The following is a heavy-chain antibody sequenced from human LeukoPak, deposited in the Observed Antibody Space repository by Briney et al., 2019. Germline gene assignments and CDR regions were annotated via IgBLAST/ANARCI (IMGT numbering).Heavy chain of an antibody. V-gene: IGHV1-69*05. D-gene: IGHD1-26*01. J-gene: IGHJ4*02. CDR2: IIPIFGTA. Sequence: GSSVKVSCKASGGTFSSYAISWVRQAPGQGLEWMGGIIPIFGTANYAQKFQGRVTMTRDTSISTAYMELSRLRSDDTAVYYCAGSYYSYFDYWGQGTLVTVSS. CDR3: AGSYYSYFDY. CDR1: GGTFSSYA.